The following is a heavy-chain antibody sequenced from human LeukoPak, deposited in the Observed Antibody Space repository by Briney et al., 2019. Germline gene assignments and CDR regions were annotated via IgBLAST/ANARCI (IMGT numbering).Heavy chain of an antibody. CDR1: GFTFSSYG. V-gene: IGHV3-30*19. J-gene: IGHJ4*02. CDR3: ARGRSGSHHFDS. CDR2: IWYDGSNK. Sequence: GGSLRLSCAASGFTFSSYGMHWVRQAPGKGLEWVAVIWYDGSNKYYADSVKGRFTISRDNSKNTLYLQMNSLRADDTAVYYCARGRSGSHHFDSWGQGTLVTVSS. D-gene: IGHD3-10*01.